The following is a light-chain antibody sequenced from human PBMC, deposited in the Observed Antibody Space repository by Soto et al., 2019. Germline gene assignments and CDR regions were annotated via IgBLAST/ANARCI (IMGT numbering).Light chain of an antibody. V-gene: IGKV1-33*01. J-gene: IGKJ5*01. CDR2: DAS. CDR1: QDINKN. CDR3: QQYDSLPLT. Sequence: DSQLTQSPSSLSASVGDRVTITCQASQDINKNLIWYQQKPGKAPKLLIYDASDLETGVPSRFSGSGSGTGFTFTISSLQPEDFATYYCQQYDSLPLTFGQGTRLEIK.